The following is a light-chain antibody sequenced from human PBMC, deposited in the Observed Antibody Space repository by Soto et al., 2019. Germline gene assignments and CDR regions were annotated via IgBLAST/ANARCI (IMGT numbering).Light chain of an antibody. V-gene: IGLV2-23*01. J-gene: IGLJ3*02. CDR1: SSDVGSYNL. Sequence: QSALTQPASVSGSPGQSITISCTGTSSDVGSYNLVSWYQQHPGKAPKLMIYECSKRPSGVSNRFSGSKSGNTASLTISGLQAEDEADYYCCLYAGIITGVFGGGTKVTAL. CDR2: ECS. CDR3: CLYAGIITGV.